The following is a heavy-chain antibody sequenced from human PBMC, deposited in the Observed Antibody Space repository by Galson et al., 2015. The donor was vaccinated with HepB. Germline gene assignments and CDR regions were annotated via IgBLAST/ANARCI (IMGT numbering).Heavy chain of an antibody. CDR2: IDPSDSYT. J-gene: IGHJ2*01. V-gene: IGHV5-10-1*01. D-gene: IGHD5-18*01. Sequence: QSGAEVKKPGESLRISCKGSGYSFTSYWISWVRQMPGKGLEWMGRIDPSDSYTNYSPSFQGHVTISADKSISTAYLQWSSLKASDTAMYYCAAGQLWLQADWYFDLWGRGTLVTVSS. CDR1: GYSFTSYW. CDR3: AAGQLWLQADWYFDL.